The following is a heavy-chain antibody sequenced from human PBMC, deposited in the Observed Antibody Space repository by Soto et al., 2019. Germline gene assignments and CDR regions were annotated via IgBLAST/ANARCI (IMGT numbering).Heavy chain of an antibody. CDR3: ARNYCSSTSCHYMDV. CDR2: INSDGSST. Sequence: GESLKISCAASGFTFSSYWMHWVRQAPGKGLVWVSRINSDGSSTSYADSVKGRFTISRDNAKNTLYLQMNSLRAEDTAVYYCARNYCSSTSCHYMDVWGKGTTVTVSS. D-gene: IGHD2-2*01. CDR1: GFTFSSYW. J-gene: IGHJ6*03. V-gene: IGHV3-74*01.